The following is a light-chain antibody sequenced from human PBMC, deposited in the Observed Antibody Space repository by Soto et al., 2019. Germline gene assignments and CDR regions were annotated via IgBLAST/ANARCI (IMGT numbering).Light chain of an antibody. J-gene: IGLJ3*02. Sequence: QSVLTQPPSASGTPGQRVTISCSGSSSNIGSNYVYWYQQFPGTAPKLLIYRNNQRPSRVPDRFSGSTSGTSASLAISGLRSEDEADYYCAAWDDSLSGLNRVFGGGTKLTVL. CDR3: AAWDDSLSGLNRV. V-gene: IGLV1-47*01. CDR2: RNN. CDR1: SSNIGSNY.